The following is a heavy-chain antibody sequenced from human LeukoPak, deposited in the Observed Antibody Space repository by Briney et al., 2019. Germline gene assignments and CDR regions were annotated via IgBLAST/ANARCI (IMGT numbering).Heavy chain of an antibody. CDR1: GGTFSSYA. CDR3: ASPGSTYQLPTHFDY. D-gene: IGHD2-2*01. CDR2: IIPIFGTA. J-gene: IGHJ4*02. V-gene: IGHV1-69*05. Sequence: ASVKVSCKASGGTFSSYAISWVRQAPGQGLEWMGGIIPIFGTASYAQKFQGRVTITTDESTSTAYMELSSLRSEDTAVYYCASPGSTYQLPTHFDYWGQGTLVTVSS.